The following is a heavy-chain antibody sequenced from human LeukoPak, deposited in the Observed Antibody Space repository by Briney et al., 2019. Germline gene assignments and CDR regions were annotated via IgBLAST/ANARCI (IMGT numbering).Heavy chain of an antibody. Sequence: PGGSLRLSCAASGFTFSSYSMNWVRQAPGKGLEWVSSISSSSSYIYYADSVKGRFTISRDNAKNSLYLQMNSLRAEDTAVYYCARGLIVATIPRPYNWFDPWGQGTLVTVSS. CDR2: ISSSSSYI. V-gene: IGHV3-21*01. CDR3: ARGLIVATIPRPYNWFDP. CDR1: GFTFSSYS. D-gene: IGHD5-12*01. J-gene: IGHJ5*02.